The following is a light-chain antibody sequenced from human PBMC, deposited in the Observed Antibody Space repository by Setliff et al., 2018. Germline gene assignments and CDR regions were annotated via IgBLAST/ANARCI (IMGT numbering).Light chain of an antibody. V-gene: IGLV1-51*01. J-gene: IGLJ2*01. CDR3: ATWDFSLRGGV. CDR2: DNN. Sequence: QSVLTQPPSVSAAPRQKVTISCSGSSSNIGSSYVSWYQQVPGTAPKLLIYDNNKRPSGIPDRFSGPKSGASGTLGITGLQTGDEAEYYCATWDFSLRGGVFGGGTK. CDR1: SSNIGSSY.